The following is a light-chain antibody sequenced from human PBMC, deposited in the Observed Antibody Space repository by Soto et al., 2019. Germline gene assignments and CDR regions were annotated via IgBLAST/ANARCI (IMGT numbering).Light chain of an antibody. V-gene: IGLV2-14*01. CDR1: SSDVGGYNY. CDR3: SSYTSSSTLGV. Sequence: QSVLTQPASVSGSPGQSITISCTGTSSDVGGYNYVSWYQQHPGKAPKLMIYEVSNRPSGVSNRFSGYKSGNTASLTISGLPAYDEADYYCSSYTSSSTLGVFGTGTKLTVL. CDR2: EVS. J-gene: IGLJ1*01.